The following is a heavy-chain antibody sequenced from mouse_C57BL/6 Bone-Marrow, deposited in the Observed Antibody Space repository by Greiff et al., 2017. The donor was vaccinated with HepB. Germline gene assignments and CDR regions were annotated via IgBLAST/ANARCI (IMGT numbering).Heavy chain of an antibody. CDR3: ARSTVVDY. CDR1: GFTFSSYG. V-gene: IGHV5-6*01. CDR2: ISSGGSYT. J-gene: IGHJ2*01. D-gene: IGHD1-1*01. Sequence: EVQLQESGGDLVKPGGSLKLSCAASGFTFSSYGMSWVRQTPDKRLEWVATISSGGSYTYYPDSVKGRFTISRDNAKNTLYLQMSSLKSEDTAMYYCARSTVVDYWGQGTTLTVSS.